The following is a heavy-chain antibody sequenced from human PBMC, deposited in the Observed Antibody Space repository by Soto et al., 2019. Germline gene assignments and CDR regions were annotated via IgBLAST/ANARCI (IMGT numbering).Heavy chain of an antibody. CDR1: GGTFSSYA. Sequence: ASVKVSCKASGGTFSSYAISWVRQAPGQGLEWMGGIIPIFGTANYAQKFQGRVTITADESTSTAYMELSSLRSEDTAVYYCARELGYCTNGVCKYWFDPWGQGTLVTVSS. J-gene: IGHJ5*02. V-gene: IGHV1-69*13. D-gene: IGHD2-8*01. CDR3: ARELGYCTNGVCKYWFDP. CDR2: IIPIFGTA.